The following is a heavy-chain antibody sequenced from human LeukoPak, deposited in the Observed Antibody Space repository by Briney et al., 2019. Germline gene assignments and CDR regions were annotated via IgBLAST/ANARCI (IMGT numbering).Heavy chain of an antibody. CDR1: GGSISSGDYY. CDR3: ARGLAYYDSSGYYYFDY. D-gene: IGHD3-22*01. Sequence: SQTLSLTCTVSGGSISSGDYYWSWIRQPPGKGLEWIGYIYYGGSTYYNPSLKSRVTISVDTSKNQFSLKLSSVTAADTAVYYCARGLAYYDSSGYYYFDYWGQGTLVTVSS. CDR2: IYYGGST. J-gene: IGHJ4*02. V-gene: IGHV4-30-4*01.